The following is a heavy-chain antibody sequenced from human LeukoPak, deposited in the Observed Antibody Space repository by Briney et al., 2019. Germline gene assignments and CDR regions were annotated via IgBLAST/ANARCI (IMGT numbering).Heavy chain of an antibody. CDR3: AKGAGPPWFDP. CDR2: ISSTGRT. J-gene: IGHJ5*02. D-gene: IGHD6-19*01. CDR1: GGSFSGYF. V-gene: IGHV4-59*10. Sequence: SETLSLTCAVYGGSFSGYFWSWIRQPAGKVLEWIGRISSTGRTDYNPSLTSRVTISVDTSKDQFSMKLSSVTAADTAVYYCAKGAGPPWFDPWGQGTLVTVSS.